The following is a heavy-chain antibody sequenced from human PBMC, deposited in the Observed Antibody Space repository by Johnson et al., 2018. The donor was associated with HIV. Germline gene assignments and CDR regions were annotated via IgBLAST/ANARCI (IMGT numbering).Heavy chain of an antibody. V-gene: IGHV3-11*04. CDR3: ARDRLSGSYYVGNAFDI. J-gene: IGHJ3*02. Sequence: QVQLVESGGGLVNPGGSLRLSCAASGFTFSDYYFSWIRQAPGKGLEWLAYITSGDTTVYYADSVKGRFTISRDNSKNTLYLQMNSLRAEDTAVYYCARDRLSGSYYVGNAFDIWGQGTMVTVSS. CDR2: ITSGDTTV. CDR1: GFTFSDYY. D-gene: IGHD1-26*01.